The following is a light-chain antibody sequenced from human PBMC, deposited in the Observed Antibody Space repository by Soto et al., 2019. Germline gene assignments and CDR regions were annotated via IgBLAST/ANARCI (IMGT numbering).Light chain of an antibody. Sequence: QAVVTQESSLTVSPGGTVTLTCASSTGAVTSGHHPHWLQQKPGQAPRTVIYSTDNKQDWTPARFSGALLGGKAALTVSGVQPEDEAEYDGLFDYGGAQPHWVVGGGTKLTGL. CDR3: LFDYGGAQPHWV. CDR2: STD. CDR1: TGAVTSGHH. J-gene: IGLJ2*01. V-gene: IGLV7-43*01.